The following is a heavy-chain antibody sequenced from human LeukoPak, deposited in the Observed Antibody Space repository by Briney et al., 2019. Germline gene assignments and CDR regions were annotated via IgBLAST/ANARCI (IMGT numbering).Heavy chain of an antibody. CDR2: SVPIFGGP. CDR1: GDTFSKYP. J-gene: IGHJ5*02. Sequence: ASVKVSCKASGDTFSKYPISWVRQAPGQGLEWMGGSVPIFGGPNYAQKFQGRVTITVDESASTAYMELSSLTYEDTALYYCAIGSDTVPGPAAMRGSNWFDPWGQGTLVTVSS. D-gene: IGHD2-2*01. CDR3: AIGSDTVPGPAAMRGSNWFDP. V-gene: IGHV1-69*13.